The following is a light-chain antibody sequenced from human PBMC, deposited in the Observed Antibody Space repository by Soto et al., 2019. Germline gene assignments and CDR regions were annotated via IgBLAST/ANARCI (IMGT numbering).Light chain of an antibody. V-gene: IGKV1D-12*01. Sequence: DVQMTQSPSAVSASVGDRVTITRRASQGVSNYLAWYQQKPGKAPQLLIYTASTLQSGVPSRFSGSGSGTDFTLTINTLQPEDFATYYCQQADSFPLTFGGGTKVEIK. CDR3: QQADSFPLT. J-gene: IGKJ4*01. CDR2: TAS. CDR1: QGVSNY.